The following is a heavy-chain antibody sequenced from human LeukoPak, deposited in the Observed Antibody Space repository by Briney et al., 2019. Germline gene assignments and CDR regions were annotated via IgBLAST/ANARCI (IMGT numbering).Heavy chain of an antibody. CDR2: IKQDGSEK. CDR3: ARPGGGSGWYGLFDY. D-gene: IGHD6-19*01. Sequence: PGGSLRLSCSASGFTFSSYWMSWVRQAPGKGLEWVANIKQDGSEKYYVDSVKGRFTISRDNAKNSLYLQMNSLRAEDTAGYYCARPGGGSGWYGLFDYWGQGTLVTVSS. J-gene: IGHJ4*02. CDR1: GFTFSSYW. V-gene: IGHV3-7*01.